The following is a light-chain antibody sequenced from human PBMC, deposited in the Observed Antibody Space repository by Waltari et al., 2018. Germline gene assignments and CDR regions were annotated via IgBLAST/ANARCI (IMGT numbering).Light chain of an antibody. CDR1: QSLTSY. CDR2: DAS. V-gene: IGKV3-11*01. CDR3: QHRTNWPT. Sequence: EIVLTQSPATLSLSPGERSTLSCRARQSLTSYLACSQHNPGHAPRLLLYDASKRATGIPARFSGSGSGTDFTLTISSLEPEDFAVYYCQHRTNWPTFGQGTKLEIK. J-gene: IGKJ2*01.